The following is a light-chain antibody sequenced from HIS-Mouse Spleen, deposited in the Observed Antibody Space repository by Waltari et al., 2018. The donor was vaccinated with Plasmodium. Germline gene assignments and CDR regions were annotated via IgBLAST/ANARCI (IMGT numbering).Light chain of an antibody. CDR2: GAS. V-gene: IGKV3-20*01. CDR3: QQYGSSGT. Sequence: EIVLTQSPGPLSLSPGERATLSCRASQSVSSSYLAWYQQKPGRAPRLLIYGASSRATGIPDRFSGSGSGTDFTLTISRLEPEDFAVYYCQQYGSSGTFGQGTKVEIK. CDR1: QSVSSSY. J-gene: IGKJ1*01.